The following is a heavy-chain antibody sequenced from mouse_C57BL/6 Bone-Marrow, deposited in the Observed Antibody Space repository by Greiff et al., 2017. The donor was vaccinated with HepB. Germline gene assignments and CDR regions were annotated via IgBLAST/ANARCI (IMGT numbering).Heavy chain of an antibody. D-gene: IGHD2-4*01. Sequence: QVQLQQSGAELARPGASVKLSCKASGYTFTSYGISWVKQRTGQGLEWIGEIYPRSGNTYYNEKFKGKATLTADTSSSTAYMELRSLTSEDSAVYFCARFDYGEGAGFAYWGQGTRVTVSA. J-gene: IGHJ3*01. V-gene: IGHV1-81*01. CDR2: IYPRSGNT. CDR1: GYTFTSYG. CDR3: ARFDYGEGAGFAY.